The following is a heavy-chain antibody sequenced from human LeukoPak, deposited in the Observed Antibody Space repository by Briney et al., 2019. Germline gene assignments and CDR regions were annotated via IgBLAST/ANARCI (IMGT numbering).Heavy chain of an antibody. CDR1: GYTFTSYD. CDR3: ARGYFDNSGYSNPFDC. Sequence: ASVKVSCKASGYTFTSYDINWVRQATGQGLEWMGWMNPNSGNTGYAQKFQGRVTMTRNTSISTAYMELSSLRSEDTAVYYCARGYFDNSGYSNPFDCWGQGTLVTVSS. CDR2: MNPNSGNT. J-gene: IGHJ4*02. D-gene: IGHD3-22*01. V-gene: IGHV1-8*01.